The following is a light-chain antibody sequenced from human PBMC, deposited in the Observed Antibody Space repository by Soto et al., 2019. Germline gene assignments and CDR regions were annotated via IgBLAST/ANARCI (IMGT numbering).Light chain of an antibody. CDR1: SSNIGAGYD. CDR2: GNS. J-gene: IGLJ2*01. V-gene: IGLV1-40*01. Sequence: QSVLTQPPSVSGAPGQRVTISCTGSSSNIGAGYDVHWYQQLPGTAPKLLIYGNSNRPSGVPDRFSVSKSGTSACLAITGLQAEDEADYCCQSYDSSLSGPVVFGGGTKLTVL. CDR3: QSYDSSLSGPVV.